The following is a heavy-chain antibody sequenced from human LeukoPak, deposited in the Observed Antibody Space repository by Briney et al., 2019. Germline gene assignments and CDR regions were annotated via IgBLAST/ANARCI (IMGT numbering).Heavy chain of an antibody. J-gene: IGHJ5*02. CDR1: GFTFYDYA. CDR3: ARQAGVT. D-gene: IGHD6-19*01. Sequence: GGSLRLSCAASGFTFYDYAMHWVRHAPGKGLEWVSGISWNSGSIGYADSVKGRFTISRDNAKNSLYLQMNSLRAEDTAVYYCARQAGVTWGQGTLVTVSS. CDR2: ISWNSGSI. V-gene: IGHV3-9*01.